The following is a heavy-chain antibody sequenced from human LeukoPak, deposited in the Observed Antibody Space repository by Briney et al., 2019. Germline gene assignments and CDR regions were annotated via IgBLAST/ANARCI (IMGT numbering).Heavy chain of an antibody. CDR1: GGSITSGSYY. Sequence: PSQTLSLTCTVSGGSITSGSYYWSWIRQPAGKGLEWIGRVYTSGNTNYNPSPKSRLTISLDTSNNQFSLRLGSVTAADTAVYYCARGRYDLVAWFDPWGQGTLVTVSS. D-gene: IGHD3-3*01. CDR2: VYTSGNT. J-gene: IGHJ5*02. CDR3: ARGRYDLVAWFDP. V-gene: IGHV4-61*02.